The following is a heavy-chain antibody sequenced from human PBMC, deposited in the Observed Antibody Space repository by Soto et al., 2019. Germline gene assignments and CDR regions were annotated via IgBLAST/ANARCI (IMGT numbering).Heavy chain of an antibody. CDR3: AREPDGMDV. J-gene: IGHJ6*02. CDR2: IYYSGST. CDR1: GGSISSYY. V-gene: IGHV4-59*01. Sequence: SETLSLTCTVSGGSISSYYWSWIRQPPGKGLEWIGYIYYSGSTNYNPSLKSRVTISVDTSKNQFSLKLSSVTAADTAVYYRAREPDGMDVWGQGTTVTV.